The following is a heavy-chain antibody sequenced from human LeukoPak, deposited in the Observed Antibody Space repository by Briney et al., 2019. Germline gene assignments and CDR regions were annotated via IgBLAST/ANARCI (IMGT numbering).Heavy chain of an antibody. Sequence: GGSLRLSCAASGLTFSTYWMTWVRQAPGKGLEWVANIKQDGSEKNYVDSVKGRFTISRDNAKSSLYLQMNSLRVEDTAVYYCAGGIAMVRGGDVWGKGTTVTVSS. CDR1: GLTFSTYW. CDR3: AGGIAMVRGGDV. CDR2: IKQDGSEK. D-gene: IGHD3-10*01. V-gene: IGHV3-7*01. J-gene: IGHJ6*04.